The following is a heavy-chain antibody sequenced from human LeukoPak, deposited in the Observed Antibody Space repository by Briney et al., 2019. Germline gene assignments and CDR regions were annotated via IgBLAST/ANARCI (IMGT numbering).Heavy chain of an antibody. J-gene: IGHJ4*02. CDR2: ITGSGGGT. Sequence: GGSLRLSXAASGFILRNYAMNWVRQAPGKGPEWVSSITGSGGGTSYADSVKGRFTISRDNSKSTLYLQLNSLRAEDTAVYYCARGLGSYQWGQGTLVTVSS. V-gene: IGHV3-23*01. CDR3: ARGLGSYQ. CDR1: GFILRNYA. D-gene: IGHD1-26*01.